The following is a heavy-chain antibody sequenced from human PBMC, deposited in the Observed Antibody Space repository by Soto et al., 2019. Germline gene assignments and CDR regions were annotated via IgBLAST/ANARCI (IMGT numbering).Heavy chain of an antibody. CDR1: GYTFTSYA. CDR3: ARAVATIAGHFDY. J-gene: IGHJ4*02. CDR2: INAGNGNT. Sequence: QVQLVQSGAEVKKPGASVKVSCKASGYTFTSYAMHWVRQAPGQRLEWMGWINAGNGNTKYSQKFQGRVTITRDTSASTAHMELSSLRSEDTAVYYCARAVATIAGHFDYWGQGTLVTVSS. D-gene: IGHD5-12*01. V-gene: IGHV1-3*01.